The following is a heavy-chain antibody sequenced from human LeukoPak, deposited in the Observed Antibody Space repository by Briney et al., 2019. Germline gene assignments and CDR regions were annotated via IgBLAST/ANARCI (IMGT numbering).Heavy chain of an antibody. V-gene: IGHV1-18*01. J-gene: IGHJ4*02. CDR2: SSCYNGDT. CDR1: VYTSNKYG. CDR3: ARDRRNDSGYYVYFAY. D-gene: IGHD5-12*01. Sequence: ASVRDSCVASVYTSNKYGVSSVRPAPGQGLEWMGWSSCYNGDTRYEQQFQGRVTKTTDPSTSTDHMELSSLRSDDTAVYYCARDRRNDSGYYVYFAYWAGKP.